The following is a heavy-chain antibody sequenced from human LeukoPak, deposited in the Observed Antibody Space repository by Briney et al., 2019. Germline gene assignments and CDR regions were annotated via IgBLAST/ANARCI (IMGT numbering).Heavy chain of an antibody. V-gene: IGHV1-24*01. J-gene: IGHJ4*02. Sequence: ASVKVSCKIAGYSLSDLSIHWVREAPGEGLEWMGVFDSEDNKVVYSQKFHGRVTMTEDTSADTAYMALTSLRSQDTAVYFCETDRVYRSSGRTWGFFDYWGQGTLVTVSS. CDR3: ETDRVYRSSGRTWGFFDY. CDR2: FDSEDNKV. CDR1: GYSLSDLS. D-gene: IGHD6-19*01.